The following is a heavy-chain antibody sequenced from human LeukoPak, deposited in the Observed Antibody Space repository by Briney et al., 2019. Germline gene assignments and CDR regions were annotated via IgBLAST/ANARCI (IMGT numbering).Heavy chain of an antibody. J-gene: IGHJ3*02. V-gene: IGHV3-21*01. CDR1: GFTFSSYS. D-gene: IGHD2-2*01. CDR3: ARDNHCSSTSCPTDGAFDI. CDR2: ISSSSSYI. Sequence: GGSLRLSCAASGFTFSSYSMNWVRQAPGKGLEWVSSISSSSSYIYYADSVKGRFAISRDNAKNSLYLQMNSLRAEDTAVYYCARDNHCSSTSCPTDGAFDIWGQGTMVTVSS.